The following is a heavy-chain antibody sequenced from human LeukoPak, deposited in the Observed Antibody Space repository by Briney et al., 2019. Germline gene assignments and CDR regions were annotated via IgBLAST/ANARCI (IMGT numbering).Heavy chain of an antibody. CDR2: INPNGGST. J-gene: IGHJ4*02. V-gene: IGHV1-46*01. D-gene: IGHD6-19*01. Sequence: ASVKVSCKASGYSFRDYYMQWVGQAPGQGPEWMGIINPNGGSTSYAQKFQGRVTMTRDMSTSTVYMELSSLRSEDTAVYYCARRGRAVAGYFDCWGQGTLVTVSS. CDR3: ARRGRAVAGYFDC. CDR1: GYSFRDYY.